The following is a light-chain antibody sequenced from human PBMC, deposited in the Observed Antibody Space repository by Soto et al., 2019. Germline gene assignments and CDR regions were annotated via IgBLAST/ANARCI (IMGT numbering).Light chain of an antibody. Sequence: IQMTQSPCFVSASVGDRVTVTCQASQDITNYLNWYQQKPGKAPKLLIYAASSLQSGVPSRFSGSGSGTDFTLTISSLQPEDFATYYCLQDYNYPWTFGQGTKVDIK. V-gene: IGKV1-6*01. CDR3: LQDYNYPWT. CDR2: AAS. J-gene: IGKJ1*01. CDR1: QDITNY.